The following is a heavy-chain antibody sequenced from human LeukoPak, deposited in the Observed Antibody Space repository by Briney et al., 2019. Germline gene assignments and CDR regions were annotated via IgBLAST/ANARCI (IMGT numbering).Heavy chain of an antibody. D-gene: IGHD1-14*01. V-gene: IGHV4-34*01. J-gene: IGHJ6*03. CDR2: INHSGST. CDR3: ARGLRTVYYYYMDV. Sequence: SETLSLTCAVYGGSFSGYYWSWIRQPPGKGLEWIGKINHSGSTNYNPSLKSRVTISVDTSKNQFSLKLSSVIAADTAVYYRARGLRTVYYYYMDVWGKGTTVTVSS. CDR1: GGSFSGYY.